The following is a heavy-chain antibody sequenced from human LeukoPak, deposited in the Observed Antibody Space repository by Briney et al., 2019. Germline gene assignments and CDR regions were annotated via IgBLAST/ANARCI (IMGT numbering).Heavy chain of an antibody. J-gene: IGHJ5*02. V-gene: IGHV4-59*08. CDR1: GGSISSYY. D-gene: IGHD3-3*01. CDR2: IYYSGST. Sequence: SETLSLTCTVSGGSISSYYWSWIRQPPGKGLEWIGYIYYSGSTNYNPSLKSRVTISVDTSKNQFSLKLSSVTAADTAVYYCARHIGDDFWSGHTYNWFDPWGQGTLVTVSS. CDR3: ARHIGDDFWSGHTYNWFDP.